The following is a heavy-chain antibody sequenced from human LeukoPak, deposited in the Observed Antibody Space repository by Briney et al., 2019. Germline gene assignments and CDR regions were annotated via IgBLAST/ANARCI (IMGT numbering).Heavy chain of an antibody. CDR2: IYYSGST. V-gene: IGHV4-59*02. J-gene: IGHJ4*02. D-gene: IGHD3-22*01. CDR1: GGSVSSYY. CDR3: ASYSYYYDSSGYFDY. Sequence: SETLSLTCTVSGGSVSSYYWSWIRQPPGKGLEWIGYIYYSGSTNYNPSLKSRVTISVDTSKNQFSLKLSSVTAADTAVYYCASYSYYYDSSGYFDYWGQGTLVTVSS.